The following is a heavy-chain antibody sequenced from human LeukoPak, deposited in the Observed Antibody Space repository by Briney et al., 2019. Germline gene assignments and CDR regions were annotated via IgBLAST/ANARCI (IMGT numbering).Heavy chain of an antibody. D-gene: IGHD2-21*01. J-gene: IGHJ4*02. V-gene: IGHV3-7*01. CDR3: AREYYSSFVY. CDR2: ISHDGSEK. Sequence: GGSLRLSCAASGFTFYIYWMAWARQAPGKGLEWVATISHDGSEKYYVDSVRGRFSISRDNAKNSLYLQMDSLRAEDTAVYYCAREYYSSFVYWAQGTLLTVSS. CDR1: GFTFYIYW.